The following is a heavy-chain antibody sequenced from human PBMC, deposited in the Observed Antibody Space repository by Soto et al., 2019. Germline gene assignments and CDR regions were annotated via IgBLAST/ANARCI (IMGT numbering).Heavy chain of an antibody. CDR3: TKEHSNYPDNWFDP. CDR2: IDSGGGST. Sequence: DVQLLVSGGGSVQPGGSLRLSCAASGCSFSNYAMIWVRQAPGTGLEWVSAIDSGGGSTYYAASVKGRFSISRDNSMNTLYLQMNSLRAEDTAIYYCTKEHSNYPDNWFDPWGQGTLVTVSS. CDR1: GCSFSNYA. D-gene: IGHD4-4*01. V-gene: IGHV3-23*01. J-gene: IGHJ5*02.